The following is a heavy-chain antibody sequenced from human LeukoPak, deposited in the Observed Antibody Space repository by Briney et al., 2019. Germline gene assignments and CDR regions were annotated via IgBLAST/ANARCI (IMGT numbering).Heavy chain of an antibody. D-gene: IGHD3-9*01. V-gene: IGHV3-30*02. CDR1: GFTFSSYG. J-gene: IGHJ4*02. Sequence: GGSLRLSCAASGFTFSSYGMHWVRQAPGKGRGWVAFIRYDGSNKYYADSVKGRFTISRDNSKNTLYLQMNTLRAEDTAVYYCAKALVINAYYFDYWGQGTLVTVSS. CDR2: IRYDGSNK. CDR3: AKALVINAYYFDY.